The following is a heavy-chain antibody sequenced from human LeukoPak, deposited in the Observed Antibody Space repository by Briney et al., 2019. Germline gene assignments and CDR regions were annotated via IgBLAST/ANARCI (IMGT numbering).Heavy chain of an antibody. CDR2: IKQDGSEK. J-gene: IGHJ4*02. Sequence: PGGSLRLSCAASGFTFSSYWMSWVRQAPGKGLEWVANIKQDGSEKYYVDSVKGRFTISRDNAKNSLYLQMNSLRAEDTAVYYCASSGDYYDSSGYHYWGQGTLVTVSS. D-gene: IGHD3-22*01. CDR1: GFTFSSYW. CDR3: ASSGDYYDSSGYHY. V-gene: IGHV3-7*01.